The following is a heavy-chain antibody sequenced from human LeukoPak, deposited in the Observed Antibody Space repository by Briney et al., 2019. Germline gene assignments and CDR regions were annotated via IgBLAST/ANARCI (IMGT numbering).Heavy chain of an antibody. CDR3: TSYYDSSGYPY. D-gene: IGHD3-22*01. V-gene: IGHV3-49*04. J-gene: IGHJ4*02. CDR1: GFIFGDYA. CDR2: IRSKAYGRTT. Sequence: QSGGSLRLSCTASGFIFGDYAMSWVRQAPGKGLEWVGFIRSKAYGRTTEYAASVKGRFTISRDDSKSIAYLQMNSLKTEDTAVYYCTSYYDSSGYPYWGQGTLVTVSS.